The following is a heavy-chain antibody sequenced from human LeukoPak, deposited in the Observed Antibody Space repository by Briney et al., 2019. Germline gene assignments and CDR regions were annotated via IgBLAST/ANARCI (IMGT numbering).Heavy chain of an antibody. V-gene: IGHV5-51*01. Sequence: GESLKISCKTSGYSFSDYWIGWVRQTPGKGLEWMGVIYPGDSGIKYNPSFQGQVTISVDRSITTAYLQWSSLKASDTAIYSCARVGGRIAARSLREAFDSWGQGTLVTVS. J-gene: IGHJ5*01. CDR2: IYPGDSGI. D-gene: IGHD6-6*01. CDR3: ARVGGRIAARSLREAFDS. CDR1: GYSFSDYW.